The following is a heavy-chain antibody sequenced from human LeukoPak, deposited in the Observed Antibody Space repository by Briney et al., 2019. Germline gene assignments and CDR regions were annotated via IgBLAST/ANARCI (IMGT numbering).Heavy chain of an antibody. CDR1: GGSFSGYY. V-gene: IGHV3-23*01. Sequence: ETLSLTCAVYGGSFSGYYWSWVRQAPGKGLEWVSAISGSGGSTYYADSVKGRFTISRDNSKNTLYLQMNSLRAEDTAVYYCAKGRSWFDPWGQGTLVTVSS. CDR3: AKGRSWFDP. J-gene: IGHJ5*02. CDR2: ISGSGGST.